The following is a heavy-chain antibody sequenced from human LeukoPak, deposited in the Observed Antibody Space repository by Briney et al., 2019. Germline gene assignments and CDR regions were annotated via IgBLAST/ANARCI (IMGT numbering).Heavy chain of an antibody. V-gene: IGHV3-23*01. CDR1: GFTFSSYA. CDR3: ARKGQGSNWAAEYFQN. D-gene: IGHD6-13*01. CDR2: ISGSGGTGT. J-gene: IGHJ1*01. Sequence: PGGSLRLSCAASGFTFSSYAMSWIRQAPGKGLEWVLAISGSGGTGTYYADSVKGRFTISRDNSKDTLYLQMNSLRAEDTAVYYCARKGQGSNWAAEYFQNWGQGTLVTVSS.